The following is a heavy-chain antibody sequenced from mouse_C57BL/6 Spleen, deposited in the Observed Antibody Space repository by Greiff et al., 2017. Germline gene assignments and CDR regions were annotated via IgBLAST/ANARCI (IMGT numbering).Heavy chain of an antibody. CDR1: GYAFTNSL. J-gene: IGHJ1*03. CDR3: ARSRGSKDGYFDV. D-gene: IGHD1-1*01. V-gene: IGHV1-54*01. Sequence: QVQLQQSGAELVRPGTSVKVSCKASGYAFTNSLIEWVKQRPGQGLEWIGVINPGSGGTNYNEKFKGKATLTADKSSSTAYLQLSSLTSEDSAVYFCARSRGSKDGYFDVWGTGTTVTVSA. CDR2: INPGSGGT.